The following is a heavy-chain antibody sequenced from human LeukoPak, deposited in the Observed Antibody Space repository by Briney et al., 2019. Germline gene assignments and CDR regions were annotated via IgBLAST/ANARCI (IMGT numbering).Heavy chain of an antibody. CDR2: TYYRSKWYN. V-gene: IGHV6-1*01. J-gene: IGHJ6*02. Sequence: SQTLSLTCAISGDSVSSNSAAWNWIRQSPSRGLEWLGRTYYRSKWYNDYAVSVKSRITINPDTSKNQFSLQLNSVTPEDTAVYCCARDQLHGGRSVPYSSGWYSLYYYGMDVWGQGTTVTVSS. CDR3: ARDQLHGGRSVPYSSGWYSLYYYGMDV. CDR1: GDSVSSNSAA. D-gene: IGHD6-19*01.